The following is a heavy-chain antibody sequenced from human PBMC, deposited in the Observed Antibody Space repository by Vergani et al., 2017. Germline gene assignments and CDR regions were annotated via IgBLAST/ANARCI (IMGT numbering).Heavy chain of an antibody. Sequence: EVQLVESGGGLVQPGGSLRLSCAASGFTFSDHYMDWVRQAPGKGLEWVGRTRNKANSYTTEYAASVKGRCTIARDESKNSLYLQMNSLKTEDTAVYYCARVSSTSYYYYYGMDVWGQGTTVTVSS. D-gene: IGHD2-2*01. J-gene: IGHJ6*02. CDR2: TRNKANSYTT. V-gene: IGHV3-72*01. CDR3: ARVSSTSYYYYYGMDV. CDR1: GFTFSDHY.